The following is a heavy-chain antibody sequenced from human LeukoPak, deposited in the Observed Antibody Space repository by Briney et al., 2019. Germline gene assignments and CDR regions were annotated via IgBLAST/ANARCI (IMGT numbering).Heavy chain of an antibody. CDR3: TRVGYIDEGIDY. D-gene: IGHD5-24*01. V-gene: IGHV3-7*04. J-gene: IGHJ4*02. CDR2: IKQDGSKK. Sequence: GGSLRLSCVASGFPFSSYWMTWVRQAPGKGLEWVPNIKQDGSKKSYVDSVKGRFTISRDNAKNSLYLQMNSLRAEDTAIYYCTRVGYIDEGIDYWGQGTLVTVPS. CDR1: GFPFSSYW.